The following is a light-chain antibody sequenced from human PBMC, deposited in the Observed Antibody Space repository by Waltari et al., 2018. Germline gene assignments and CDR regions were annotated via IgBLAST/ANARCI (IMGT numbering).Light chain of an antibody. J-gene: IGLJ3*02. V-gene: IGLV8-61*01. CDR3: LVYMGSGIWV. CDR1: SGSVSTPSH. Sequence: QTVVTQEPSLSVSPGGTVPLTCSLPSGSVSTPSHVTWYQQTPGQAPRTLVFKTNTRSSGVPDRFSGSSLGNKAALTITGAQADDESDYYCLVYMGSGIWVFGGGTKLTVL. CDR2: KTN.